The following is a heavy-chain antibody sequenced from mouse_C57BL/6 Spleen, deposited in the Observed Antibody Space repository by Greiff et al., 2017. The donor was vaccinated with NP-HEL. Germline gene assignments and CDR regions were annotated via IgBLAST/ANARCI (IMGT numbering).Heavy chain of an antibody. CDR2: IYPRSGNT. D-gene: IGHD1-3*01. CDR3: ARGSGNEDAMDY. CDR1: GYTFTSYG. V-gene: IGHV1-81*01. J-gene: IGHJ4*01. Sequence: QVQLKQSGAELARPGASVKLSCKASGYTFTSYGISWVKQRTGQGLEWIGEIYPRSGNTYYNEKFKGKATLTADKSSSTAYMELRSLTSEDSAVYFCARGSGNEDAMDYWGQGTSVTVSS.